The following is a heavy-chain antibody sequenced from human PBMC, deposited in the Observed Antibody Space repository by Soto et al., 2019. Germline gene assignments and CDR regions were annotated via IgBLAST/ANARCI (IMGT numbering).Heavy chain of an antibody. Sequence: SVKVSCKASGGTFSSYAISWVRQAPGQGLEWMGGIIPIFGTANYAQKFQGRVTITADESTSTAYMELSSLRSEDTAVYYCARDLNGGSERMFYGMDVWGQGTTVTVSS. CDR1: GGTFSSYA. V-gene: IGHV1-69*13. D-gene: IGHD7-27*01. J-gene: IGHJ6*02. CDR2: IIPIFGTA. CDR3: ARDLNGGSERMFYGMDV.